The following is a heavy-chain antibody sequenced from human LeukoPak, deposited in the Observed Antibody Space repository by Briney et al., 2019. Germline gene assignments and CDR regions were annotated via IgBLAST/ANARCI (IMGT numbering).Heavy chain of an antibody. CDR3: ARVNWYSSSPGYFDY. V-gene: IGHV4-4*07. D-gene: IGHD6-6*01. CDR2: IYTSGST. Sequence: SQTLSLTCTVSGGSISSYYWSWIRQPAGKGLEWIGRIYTSGSTNYNPSLKSRVTISVDTSKNQFSLKLSSVTAADTAVYYCARVNWYSSSPGYFDYWGQGTLVTVSS. J-gene: IGHJ4*02. CDR1: GGSISSYY.